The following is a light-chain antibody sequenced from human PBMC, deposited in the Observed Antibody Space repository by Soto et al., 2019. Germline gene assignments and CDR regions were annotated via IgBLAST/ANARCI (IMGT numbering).Light chain of an antibody. J-gene: IGLJ2*01. Sequence: QSALTQPPSASGSPGQSVTISCTGTSSDIGSYNYVSWYQQHPGKAPKLMIYEVSKRPSGVPDRFSGSKSGNAASLTVSGLQADDEAHYYCSSYVSSDNWVFGGGTQLTVL. CDR1: SSDIGSYNY. CDR3: SSYVSSDNWV. CDR2: EVS. V-gene: IGLV2-8*01.